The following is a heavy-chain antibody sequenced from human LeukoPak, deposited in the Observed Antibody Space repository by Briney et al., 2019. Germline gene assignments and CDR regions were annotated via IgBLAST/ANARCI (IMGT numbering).Heavy chain of an antibody. J-gene: IGHJ6*02. Sequence: PGGSLRLSCAASGFTFSSYAMSWVRQAPGKGLEWVSAISGSGGSTYYADSVKGRFTISRDNSKNTLYLQMNSLRAEDTAVYYCAKGGYSSGWYTGRDYYYYGMDVWGQGTTVTVSS. V-gene: IGHV3-23*01. CDR1: GFTFSSYA. D-gene: IGHD6-19*01. CDR2: ISGSGGST. CDR3: AKGGYSSGWYTGRDYYYYGMDV.